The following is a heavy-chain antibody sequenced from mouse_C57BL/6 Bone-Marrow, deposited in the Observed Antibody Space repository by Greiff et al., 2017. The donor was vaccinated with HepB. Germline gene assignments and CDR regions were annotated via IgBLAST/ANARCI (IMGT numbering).Heavy chain of an antibody. CDR2: IIYDGSN. CDR1: GYSITSGSY. CDR3: ARERGKLERYFDV. J-gene: IGHJ1*03. D-gene: IGHD4-1*01. V-gene: IGHV3-6*01. Sequence: EVKLMESGPGLVKPSQSLSLTCSVTGYSITSGSYWNWIRQFPGNKLEWMCYIIYDGSNNYKPSLKNRISITRDTSKNQFFLKLNSVTTEDTATYYGARERGKLERYFDVWGTGTMVTVSS.